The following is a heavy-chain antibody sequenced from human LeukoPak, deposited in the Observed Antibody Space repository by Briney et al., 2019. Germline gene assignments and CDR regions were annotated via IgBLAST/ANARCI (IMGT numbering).Heavy chain of an antibody. CDR3: ARVSDIMISFGGAISYFDY. Sequence: PSETLSLTCTLNGDSLNGSHWSWIRQPPGKGLEWIGEINQSGGTHYNPALWSRLTISIDTSKNKFSLQLTSATAADTGVYFCARVSDIMISFGGAISYFDYWGQGALVTVSS. D-gene: IGHD3-16*02. CDR2: INQSGGT. CDR1: GDSLNGSH. V-gene: IGHV4-34*01. J-gene: IGHJ4*02.